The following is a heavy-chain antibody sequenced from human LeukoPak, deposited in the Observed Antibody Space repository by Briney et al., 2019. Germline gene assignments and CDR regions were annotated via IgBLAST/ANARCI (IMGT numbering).Heavy chain of an antibody. CDR1: GYTFTSYD. Sequence: ASVKVSCKASGYTFTSYDINSVRQATGQGLEWTGWINPNIGNTGYAQKFQGTVTMTRNTSISTAYMELSSLRSEDTAVYYCARAAGQYSGYRWGFDDYWGQGTLVTVSS. CDR3: ARAAGQYSGYRWGFDDY. V-gene: IGHV1-8*01. D-gene: IGHD5-12*01. CDR2: INPNIGNT. J-gene: IGHJ4*02.